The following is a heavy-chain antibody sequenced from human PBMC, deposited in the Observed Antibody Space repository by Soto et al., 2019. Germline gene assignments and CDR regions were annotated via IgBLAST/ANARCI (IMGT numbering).Heavy chain of an antibody. CDR2: IYYSGNT. V-gene: IGHV4-4*02. J-gene: IGHJ4*02. D-gene: IGHD3-3*01. CDR3: ARGPDPTFYDFWSSLSTYYFDY. CDR1: GGSISSSNW. Sequence: SETLSLTCAVSGGSISSSNWWSWVRQPPGKGLEWIGYIYYSGNTFYNPSLKSRVTMSVDTSKTQFSLKLSSVTAADTAIYYCARGPDPTFYDFWSSLSTYYFDYWGLGTLVTVS.